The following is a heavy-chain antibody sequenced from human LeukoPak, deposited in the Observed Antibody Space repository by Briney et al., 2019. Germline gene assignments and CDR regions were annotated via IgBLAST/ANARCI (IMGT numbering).Heavy chain of an antibody. Sequence: SETLSPTCTVSGGSISGTYYWSWIRQPPGKGLEWIGYIYYTGTTDSNPSLKSRVTISLDTSKNQFSLNLSSVTAADTAVYYCARDLAVGEQWLVRRYYYYYGMDVWGQGTTVTVSS. CDR3: ARDLAVGEQWLVRRYYYYYGMDV. CDR2: IYYTGTT. D-gene: IGHD6-19*01. J-gene: IGHJ6*02. CDR1: GGSISGTYY. V-gene: IGHV4-59*12.